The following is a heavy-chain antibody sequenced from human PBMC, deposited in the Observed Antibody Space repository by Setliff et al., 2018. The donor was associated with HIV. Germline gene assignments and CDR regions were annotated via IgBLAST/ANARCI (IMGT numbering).Heavy chain of an antibody. D-gene: IGHD3-22*01. V-gene: IGHV1-69*13. CDR1: GDTFNSHA. Sequence: GASVKVSCKASGDTFNSHAISWVRQAPGQGLEWMGGIIPIFGTPNYAQKFKGRLTITADESTSTVYMELSSLRSEDTAVYYCARTGWYYYESSGYQYYFDNWGQGTPVTVSS. CDR2: IIPIFGTP. J-gene: IGHJ4*02. CDR3: ARTGWYYYESSGYQYYFDN.